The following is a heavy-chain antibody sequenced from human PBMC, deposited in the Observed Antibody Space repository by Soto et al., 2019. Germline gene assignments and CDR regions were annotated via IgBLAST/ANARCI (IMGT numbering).Heavy chain of an antibody. CDR1: GYTFTGYY. Sequence: ASVKVSCKASGYTFTGYYMHWVRQASGQGLEWMGWINPNSGGTNYAQKFQGWVTMTRDTSISTAYMELSRLRSDDTAVYYCARTGAAATDPYYYYGMDVWGQGTTVTVS. CDR3: ARTGAAATDPYYYYGMDV. V-gene: IGHV1-2*04. CDR2: INPNSGGT. D-gene: IGHD2-15*01. J-gene: IGHJ6*02.